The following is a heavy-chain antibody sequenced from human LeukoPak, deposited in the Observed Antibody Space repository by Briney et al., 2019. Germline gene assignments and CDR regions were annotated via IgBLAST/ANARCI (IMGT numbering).Heavy chain of an antibody. CDR1: GYTFTSYD. V-gene: IGHV1-69*13. CDR3: ARKASGYSGYFDY. CDR2: IIPIFGTA. Sequence: GASVKVSCKASGYTFTSYDINWVRQASGQGLEWMGGIIPIFGTANYAQKFQGRVTITADESTSTAYMELSSLRSEDTAVYYCARKASGYSGYFDYWGQGTLVTVSS. J-gene: IGHJ4*02. D-gene: IGHD3-10*01.